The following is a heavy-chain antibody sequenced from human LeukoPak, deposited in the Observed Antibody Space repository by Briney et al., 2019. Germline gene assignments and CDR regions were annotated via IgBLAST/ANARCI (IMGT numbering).Heavy chain of an antibody. J-gene: IGHJ4*02. CDR2: INTDGRDT. CDR3: ASHYYDRSGYY. D-gene: IGHD3-22*01. CDR1: GFSFRSYF. V-gene: IGHV3-74*03. Sequence: GGSLRLSCAASGFSFRSYFMYWVRQAPGKGLVWVSRINTDGRDTEYADPVKGRFTISRDNAKNTVYLQMKSLRAEETAVYYCASHYYDRSGYYWGQGTQVTVSS.